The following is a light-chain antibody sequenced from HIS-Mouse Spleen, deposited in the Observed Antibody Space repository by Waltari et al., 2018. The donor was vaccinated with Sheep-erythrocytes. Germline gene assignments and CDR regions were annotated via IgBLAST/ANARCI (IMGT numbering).Light chain of an antibody. J-gene: IGLJ1*01. CDR3: CSYAGSYNHV. CDR2: DFR. CDR1: SSDVGGYNY. V-gene: IGLV2-11*02. Sequence: QSALTQPRPVSGSPGQSVTSSCNGTSSDVGGYNYVPWYQPHPGKAPKLMIYDFRKRPSGFPDRFSGSKSGNTASLTISVLPAEDEADYYCCSYAGSYNHVFATGTKVTVL.